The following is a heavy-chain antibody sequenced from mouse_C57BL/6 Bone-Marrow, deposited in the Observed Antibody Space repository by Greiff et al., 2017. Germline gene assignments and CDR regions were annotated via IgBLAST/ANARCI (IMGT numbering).Heavy chain of an antibody. J-gene: IGHJ4*01. CDR2: INYDGSST. Sequence: EVKLMESEGGLVQPGRSMKLSCTASGFTFSDYYMAWVRQVPEKGLEWVANINYDGSSTYYLDSLKSRFIISRDNAKNILYLQMSSLKSEDTATYYCARATTAYAMDYWGQGTSVTVSS. CDR1: GFTFSDYY. V-gene: IGHV5-16*01. CDR3: ARATTAYAMDY. D-gene: IGHD1-2*01.